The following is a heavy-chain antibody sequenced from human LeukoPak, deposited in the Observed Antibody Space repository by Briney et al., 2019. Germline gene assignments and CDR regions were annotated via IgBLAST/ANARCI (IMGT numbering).Heavy chain of an antibody. CDR1: AFTFSGYA. D-gene: IGHD3-10*01. CDR2: ISGRGDST. V-gene: IGHV3-23*01. J-gene: IGHJ3*02. CDR3: AKDLGGTSGVDVFDI. Sequence: GGSLRLSCAASAFTFSGYAMSWVRQAPGKGLEWVSAISGRGDSTYYADSVRGRFTISRDNSKNTLYLQMNSLRVEDTAVYYCAKDLGGTSGVDVFDIWGQGTMVTVSS.